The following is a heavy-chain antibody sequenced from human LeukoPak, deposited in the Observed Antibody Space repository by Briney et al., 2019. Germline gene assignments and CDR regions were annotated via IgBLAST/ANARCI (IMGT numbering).Heavy chain of an antibody. Sequence: GASVKVSCTASGYTFTGYYIHWVRQAPGQGLEWMGWINPNSGGTNYAQKFQGTVTMTRDTSINTAYMELSRLTSDDTAVYYCARDRLAAAGSGGWGQGTLVTVSS. J-gene: IGHJ4*02. CDR1: GYTFTGYY. CDR2: INPNSGGT. CDR3: ARDRLAAAGSGG. D-gene: IGHD6-13*01. V-gene: IGHV1-2*02.